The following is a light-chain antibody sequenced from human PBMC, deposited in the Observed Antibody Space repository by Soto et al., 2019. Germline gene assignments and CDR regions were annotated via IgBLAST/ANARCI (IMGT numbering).Light chain of an antibody. V-gene: IGLV2-11*01. CDR1: SSDVGGYNY. CDR3: CSFAGRIFV. J-gene: IGLJ1*01. Sequence: QSALTQPRSVSGSPGQSVTVSCTGTSSDVGGYNYVTWYQQHPGKAPKLMISDVNKRPSGVPDRFSGSKSGNTASLTISGGEAGDEATYYWCSFAGRIFVFGTGTKLTVL. CDR2: DVN.